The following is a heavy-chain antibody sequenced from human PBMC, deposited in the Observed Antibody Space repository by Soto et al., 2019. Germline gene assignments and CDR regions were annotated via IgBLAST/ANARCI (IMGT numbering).Heavy chain of an antibody. V-gene: IGHV4-34*01. CDR3: ARALYYYDSSGYSPYNWFDP. D-gene: IGHD3-22*01. J-gene: IGHJ5*02. CDR1: GGSFSGYY. CDR2: INHSGST. Sequence: SETLSLTCAVYGGSFSGYYWSWIRQPPGKGLEWIGEINHSGSTNYNPSLKSRVTISVDTSKNQFSLKLSSVTAADTAVYYCARALYYYDSSGYSPYNWFDPWGQGTLVTVSS.